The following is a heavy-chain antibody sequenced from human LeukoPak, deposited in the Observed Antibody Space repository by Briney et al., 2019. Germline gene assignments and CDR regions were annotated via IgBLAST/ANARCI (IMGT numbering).Heavy chain of an antibody. V-gene: IGHV3-66*01. CDR3: ARVGRGNIHGYVDL. CDR2: IYSGGNT. J-gene: IGHJ4*02. Sequence: GGSLRLSCAASGFTVSSNYMSWVRQTPGKGLEWVSVIYSGGNTYYADSVKGRFTISRDNSKNTLYLQMDSLRAEDTAVYYCARVGRGNIHGYVDLWGQGTLVTVSS. CDR1: GFTVSSNY. D-gene: IGHD5-18*01.